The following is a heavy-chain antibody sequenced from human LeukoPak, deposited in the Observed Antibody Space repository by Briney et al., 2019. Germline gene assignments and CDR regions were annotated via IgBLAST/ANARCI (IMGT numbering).Heavy chain of an antibody. CDR3: AKYYYDSSGQKTIDY. V-gene: IGHV4-30-2*01. CDR2: IYHSGST. D-gene: IGHD3-22*01. J-gene: IGHJ4*02. CDR1: GGSISSGGYY. Sequence: PSETLSLTCTVSGGSISSGGYYWSWIRQPPGKGLERIGYIYHSGSTYYNPSLKSRVTISVDRSKNQFTLKLSSVTAADTAVYYCAKYYYDSSGQKTIDYWGQGTLVTVSS.